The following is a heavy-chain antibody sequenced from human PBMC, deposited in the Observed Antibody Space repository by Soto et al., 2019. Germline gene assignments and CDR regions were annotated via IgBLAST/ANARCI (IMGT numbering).Heavy chain of an antibody. CDR2: ISSSSSVI. D-gene: IGHD7-27*01. Sequence: EVQLVESGGGLVQPGGSLRLSCATSGFILSDCAMNWVRQAPGKGLEGVSYISSSSSVIDYADSVKGRFTVSRDNARNTLYLQMNSMRAEDTAVYYCARDLSWGSNWYYYMDVWGKGTTVTVSS. CDR3: ARDLSWGSNWYYYMDV. V-gene: IGHV3-48*01. J-gene: IGHJ6*03. CDR1: GFILSDCA.